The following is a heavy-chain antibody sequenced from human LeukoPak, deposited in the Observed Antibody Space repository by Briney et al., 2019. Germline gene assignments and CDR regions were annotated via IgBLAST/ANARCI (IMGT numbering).Heavy chain of an antibody. CDR1: GYTFTSYG. D-gene: IGHD3-9*01. CDR2: ISAYNGNT. CDR3: ARDLGFRDILTGYYLGSSQNLDY. V-gene: IGHV1-18*01. Sequence: ASVKVSCKASGYTFTSYGISWVRQAPGQGLEWMGWISAYNGNTNYAQKLQGRVTMTTDTSTSTAYMELRSLRSDDTAVYYCARDLGFRDILTGYYLGSSQNLDYWGQGTLVTVSS. J-gene: IGHJ4*02.